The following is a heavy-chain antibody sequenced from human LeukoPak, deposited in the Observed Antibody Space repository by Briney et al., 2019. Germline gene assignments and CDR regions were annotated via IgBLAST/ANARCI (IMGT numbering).Heavy chain of an antibody. D-gene: IGHD2-15*01. J-gene: IGHJ4*02. V-gene: IGHV3-73*01. Sequence: GGSLRLSCAASGFTLSGSAMHWVRQASGKGLQWVGHIRTKGNNYATAYAASVKGRFTISRDDSKNTAYLQMSSLKTEDTAVYYCSAGGLDYWGQGTLVTVSS. CDR3: SAGGLDY. CDR2: IRTKGNNYAT. CDR1: GFTLSGSA.